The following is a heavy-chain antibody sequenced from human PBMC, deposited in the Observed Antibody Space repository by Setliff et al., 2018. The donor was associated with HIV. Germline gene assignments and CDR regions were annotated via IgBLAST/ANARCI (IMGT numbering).Heavy chain of an antibody. CDR1: GDLINNHN. V-gene: IGHV4-59*08. CDR2: IHYSGTS. D-gene: IGHD3-22*01. CDR3: ARSRIRGYYDTSPAMAFDI. J-gene: IGHJ3*02. Sequence: PSETLSLTCTVSGDLINNHNWNWIRQSPEKGLEWLGNIHYSGTSNYNSSLKSRIVISLDTSKKQFSLHFYSVTAADTAVYYCARSRIRGYYDTSPAMAFDIWGQGTMVIVSS.